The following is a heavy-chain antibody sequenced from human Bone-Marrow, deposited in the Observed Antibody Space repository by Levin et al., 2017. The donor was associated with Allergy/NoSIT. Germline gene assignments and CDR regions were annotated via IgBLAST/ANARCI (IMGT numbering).Heavy chain of an antibody. CDR3: ARDRRGGSVPYVANLDS. J-gene: IGHJ4*02. CDR1: GFTFSTYL. Sequence: PGGSLRLSCAASGFTFSTYLMHWVRQAPGKGLEWVAVISHDGSGKYYADSVKGRLTISRDNSKNTLYLQIHSLRDEDTAVYYCARDRRGGSVPYVANLDSWGQGTLVTVSS. D-gene: IGHD3-10*01. V-gene: IGHV3-30*04. CDR2: ISHDGSGK.